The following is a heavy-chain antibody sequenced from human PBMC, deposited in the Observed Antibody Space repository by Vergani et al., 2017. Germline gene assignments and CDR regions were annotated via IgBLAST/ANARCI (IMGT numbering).Heavy chain of an antibody. Sequence: EVQLLESGGGLVQPGGSLRLTCAASEFTFSNYAMNWVRQAPGKGLEWVSGISGSGVSAYYTDSVKGRFTISRDNSKNMLFLQMNNLRTEDTAIYYCVRDNELSRWDWGQGTLVSVAS. CDR2: ISGSGVSA. V-gene: IGHV3-23*01. D-gene: IGHD4-23*01. CDR3: VRDNELSRWD. J-gene: IGHJ4*02. CDR1: EFTFSNYA.